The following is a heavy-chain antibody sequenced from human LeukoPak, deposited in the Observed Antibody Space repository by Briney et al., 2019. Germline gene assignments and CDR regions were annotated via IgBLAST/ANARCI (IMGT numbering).Heavy chain of an antibody. J-gene: IGHJ6*03. Sequence: PSETLSLTCAVYGGSFSGYYWSWIRQPPGKGLEWIGEINHSGSTNYNPSLKSRVTISVDTSKNQFSLKLSSVTAADTAVYYCARALKPIVVVPAATKENYYYYYYMDVWGKGTTVTVSS. CDR3: ARALKPIVVVPAATKENYYYYYYMDV. V-gene: IGHV4-34*01. CDR1: GGSFSGYY. CDR2: INHSGST. D-gene: IGHD2-2*01.